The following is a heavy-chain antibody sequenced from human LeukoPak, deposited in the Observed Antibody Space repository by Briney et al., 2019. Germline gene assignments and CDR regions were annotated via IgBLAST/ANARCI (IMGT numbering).Heavy chain of an antibody. CDR2: INPNSGGT. CDR3: ARDGGLVVVPAATPDY. CDR1: GYTFTGYY. D-gene: IGHD2-2*01. Sequence: ASVKVSCKAAGYTFTGYYMHWVRRAPGQGLEWMGWINPNSGGTNYAQKFQGRVTMTRDTSISTAYMELSRLRSDDTAVYYCARDGGLVVVPAATPDYWGQGTLVTVSS. J-gene: IGHJ4*02. V-gene: IGHV1-2*02.